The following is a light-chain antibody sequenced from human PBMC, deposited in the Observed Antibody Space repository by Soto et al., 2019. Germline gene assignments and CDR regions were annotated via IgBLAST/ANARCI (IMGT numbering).Light chain of an antibody. CDR1: QSVSSSY. CDR3: QQYGSSPRT. V-gene: IGKV3-20*01. CDR2: GAS. Sequence: EILLTQSPGTPSLSPGERATLSRRASQSVSSSYLAWDQQKPGQAPRLLIYGASSRATGIPDRFSGSGSGTDFTLTISRLEPEDFAVYYCQQYGSSPRTFGQGTKVEIK. J-gene: IGKJ1*01.